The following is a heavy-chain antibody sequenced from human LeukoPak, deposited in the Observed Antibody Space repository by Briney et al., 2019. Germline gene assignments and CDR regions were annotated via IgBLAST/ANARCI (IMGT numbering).Heavy chain of an antibody. Sequence: PGGSLRLSCAASGFTFSSYAMSWVRQAPGKGLEWVSSISVNDYNTYYADSVKGRFSISRDNSRNTVYLQMNSLRAEDTAVYYCANPKVGVASSDYWGQGTLVTVSS. CDR1: GFTFSSYA. J-gene: IGHJ4*02. D-gene: IGHD1-26*01. V-gene: IGHV3-23*01. CDR3: ANPKVGVASSDY. CDR2: ISVNDYNT.